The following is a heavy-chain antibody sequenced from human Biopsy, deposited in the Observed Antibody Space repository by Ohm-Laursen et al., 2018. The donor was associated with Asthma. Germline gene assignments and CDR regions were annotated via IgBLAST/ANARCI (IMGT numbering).Heavy chain of an antibody. J-gene: IGHJ6*02. CDR2: LIPVLGTP. CDR1: GDSFSNYA. V-gene: IGHV1-69*13. Sequence: GASVKVSCNASGDSFSNYAISWVRQAPGQGLEWMGGLIPVLGTPDHAQMFEGRVTITADESTSTAYMELSSLSSKDTAVYYCARGYSGSDRIVYYYSGLEVWGQGTTVTVSS. D-gene: IGHD5-12*01. CDR3: ARGYSGSDRIVYYYSGLEV.